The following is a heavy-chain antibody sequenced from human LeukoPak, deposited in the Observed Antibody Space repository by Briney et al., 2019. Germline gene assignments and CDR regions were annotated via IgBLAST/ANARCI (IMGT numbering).Heavy chain of an antibody. CDR3: ATDVIAPGFDY. J-gene: IGHJ4*02. CDR1: GFTFSSYA. Sequence: PGRSLRLSCAASGFTFSSYAMHWVRQAPGKGLEWVAVISYDGSNKYYADSVKGRFTISRDNSKNTLYLQMNSLRAGDTAVYYCATDVIAPGFDYWGQGTLVTVSS. CDR2: ISYDGSNK. V-gene: IGHV3-30-3*01. D-gene: IGHD1-14*01.